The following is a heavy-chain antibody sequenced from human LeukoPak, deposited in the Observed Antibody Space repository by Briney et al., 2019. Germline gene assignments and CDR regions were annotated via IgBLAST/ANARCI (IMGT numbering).Heavy chain of an antibody. D-gene: IGHD5-24*01. CDR1: GYTFSDYY. J-gene: IGHJ4*02. CDR2: INPNSGGT. V-gene: IGHV1-2*06. CDR3: ARRDFHDY. Sequence: ASVKVSCKASGYTFSDYYMHWVRQAPGQGLEWVGRINPNSGGTNYALKFQDRVTMTRDTSISTAYMELSRLRSDDTAVYHCARRDFHDYWGQGTLVTVSS.